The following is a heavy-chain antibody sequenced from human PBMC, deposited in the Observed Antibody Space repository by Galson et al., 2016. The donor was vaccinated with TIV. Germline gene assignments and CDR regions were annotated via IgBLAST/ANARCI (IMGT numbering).Heavy chain of an antibody. J-gene: IGHJ2*01. CDR2: IIPILGIA. CDR1: GGTFSNYA. CDR3: ARGTEVGATAYWYFDL. Sequence: SVKVSCKASGGTFSNYAISWVRLAPGQGLEWMGRIIPILGIANYAEKIQGRATITADKSTSTAYMELSSLRSDDTAVYYCARGTEVGATAYWYFDLWGRGTLVTVSS. D-gene: IGHD1-26*01. V-gene: IGHV1-69*04.